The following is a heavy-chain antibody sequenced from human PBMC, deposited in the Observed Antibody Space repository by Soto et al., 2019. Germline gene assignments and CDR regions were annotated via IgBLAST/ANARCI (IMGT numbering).Heavy chain of an antibody. D-gene: IGHD3-3*01. CDR1: GYTFTSYA. CDR3: ARGSSLPTTIFGVVNYYYYGMDV. V-gene: IGHV1-3*01. Sequence: AAVKPTCKASGYTFTSYAMHWLRPAPGQKLEWMGWINAGNGNTKYSQKFQGRVTITRDTSASTAYMELSSLRSEDTAVYYCARGSSLPTTIFGVVNYYYYGMDVWGQGTTVIVSS. J-gene: IGHJ6*02. CDR2: INAGNGNT.